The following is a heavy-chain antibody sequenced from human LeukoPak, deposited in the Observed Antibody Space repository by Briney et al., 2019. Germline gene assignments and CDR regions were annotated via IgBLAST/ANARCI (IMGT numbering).Heavy chain of an antibody. CDR2: ISHDGAST. V-gene: IGHV3-23*01. CDR3: AKYGSGQLWLLGWYFDF. Sequence: GGSLRLSCAASGYTFYNYGVTWVRQAPGKGLEWVSSISHDGASTHYADSVKGRFTISRDNSKNTVFLQMDSLRAEDTAVYFCAKYGSGQLWLLGWYFDFCGRGTLVSVSS. CDR1: GYTFYNYG. D-gene: IGHD3-16*01. J-gene: IGHJ2*01.